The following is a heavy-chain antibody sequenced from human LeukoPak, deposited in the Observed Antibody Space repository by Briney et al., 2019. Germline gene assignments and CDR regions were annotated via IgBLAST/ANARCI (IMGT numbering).Heavy chain of an antibody. CDR2: ISYDGSNK. V-gene: IGHV3-30-3*01. CDR3: ANSKWFLDY. D-gene: IGHD3-22*01. J-gene: IGHJ4*02. CDR1: GFTFSSYA. Sequence: GGSLRLSCAASGFTFSSYAMHWVRQAPGKGLEWVAVISYDGSNKYYADSVKGRFTISRDNSKNTLYLQMNSLRAEDTAVYYCANSKWFLDYWGQGTLVTVSS.